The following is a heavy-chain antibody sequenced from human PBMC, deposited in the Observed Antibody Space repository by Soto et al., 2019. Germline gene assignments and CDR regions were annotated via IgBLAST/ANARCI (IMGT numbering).Heavy chain of an antibody. CDR1: GYTLTELS. J-gene: IGHJ5*02. V-gene: IGHV1-24*01. D-gene: IGHD6-13*01. CDR2: CDPEDGES. CDR3: ATAGYSSSWPPRNWFDP. Sequence: QVQLVQSGAEVKKPGASVKVSCKVSGYTLTELSMHWVRQAPGKGLEWTGGCDPEDGESIYAQKFQGRVTMTEDTSTDTAYTELSSLRSEDTAVYYCATAGYSSSWPPRNWFDPWGQGTLVTVSS.